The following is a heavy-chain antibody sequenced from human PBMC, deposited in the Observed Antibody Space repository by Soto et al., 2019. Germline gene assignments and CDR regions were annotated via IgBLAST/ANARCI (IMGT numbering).Heavy chain of an antibody. CDR3: AREWDYSSSWSDFDY. V-gene: IGHV3-21*01. CDR1: GFTLSSHS. D-gene: IGHD6-13*01. J-gene: IGHJ4*02. CDR2: ISGTSSYI. Sequence: EVQLVESGGGLVKPGGSLRLSCAASGFTLSSHSMNWVRQAPGKGLEWVSLISGTSSYIYYADSVKGRFIISRDNSKNSLYLQMNSRRAEDTAVYYCAREWDYSSSWSDFDYWGQGPLVTVSS.